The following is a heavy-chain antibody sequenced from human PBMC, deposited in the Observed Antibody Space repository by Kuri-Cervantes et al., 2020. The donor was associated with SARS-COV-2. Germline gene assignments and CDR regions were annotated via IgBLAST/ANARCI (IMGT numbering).Heavy chain of an antibody. CDR2: IYSGGGT. J-gene: IGHJ5*02. D-gene: IGHD3-16*01. V-gene: IGHV3-53*01. Sequence: GESLKISCAASGFTVSSNYMSWVRQAPGKGLEWVSVIYSGGGTYYADSVKGRFTISRDNYKNTLYPQMNSLRAEDTAVYYCARVRGDYVPWGQGTLVTVSS. CDR3: ARVRGDYVP. CDR1: GFTVSSNY.